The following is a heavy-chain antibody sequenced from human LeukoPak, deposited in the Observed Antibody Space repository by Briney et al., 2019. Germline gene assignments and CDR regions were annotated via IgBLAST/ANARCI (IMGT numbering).Heavy chain of an antibody. CDR1: GYTFTSYY. CDR3: ARDFRNYDFWSGSYYYYGMDV. CDR2: INPSGGST. J-gene: IGHJ6*02. V-gene: IGHV1-46*01. D-gene: IGHD3-3*01. Sequence: ASVKVSCKASGYTFTSYYMHWVRQAPGQGLEWMGIINPSGGSTSYAQKFQGRVTMTRDTSTSTVYMELSSLRSEDTAVYYCARDFRNYDFWSGSYYYYGMDVWGQGTTVTVSS.